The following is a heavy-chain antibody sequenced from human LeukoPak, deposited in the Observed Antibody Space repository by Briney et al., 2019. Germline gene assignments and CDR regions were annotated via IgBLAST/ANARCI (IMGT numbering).Heavy chain of an antibody. CDR1: GGTFSSYA. CDR2: IIPIFGTA. Sequence: SVKVSCKASGGTFSSYAISWVRQAPGQGLEWMGGIIPIFGTANYVQKFQGRVTITADKSTSTAYMELSSLRSEDTAVYYCASGGFGEFRAFDIWGQGTMVTVSS. CDR3: ASGGFGEFRAFDI. J-gene: IGHJ3*02. V-gene: IGHV1-69*06. D-gene: IGHD3-10*01.